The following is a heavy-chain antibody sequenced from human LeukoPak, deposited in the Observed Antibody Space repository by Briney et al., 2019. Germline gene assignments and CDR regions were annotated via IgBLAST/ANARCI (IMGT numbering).Heavy chain of an antibody. CDR1: GGTFSSYA. CDR2: IIPTFGTA. V-gene: IGHV1-69*05. D-gene: IGHD3-22*01. CDR3: ARVSSYYDSSGYYYLPSDY. Sequence: GASVKVSCKASGGTFSSYAISWVRQAPGQGLEWMGGIIPTFGTANYAQKFQGRVTITTDESTSTAYMELSSLRSEDTAVYYCARVSSYYDSSGYYYLPSDYWGQGTLVTVSS. J-gene: IGHJ4*02.